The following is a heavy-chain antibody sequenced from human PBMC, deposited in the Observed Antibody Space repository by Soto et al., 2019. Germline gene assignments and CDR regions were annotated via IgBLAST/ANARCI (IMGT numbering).Heavy chain of an antibody. J-gene: IGHJ4*02. CDR3: AKARGTMIVGSHFDY. CDR2: ISWNSGSI. D-gene: IGHD3-22*01. Sequence: EVQLVESGGGLVQPGRSLRLSCAASGFTFDDYAIHWVRQAPGKALEWVSGISWNSGSIGYADSVKGRFTISRDNAKNSLYLQMNSLRAEDTAFYYCAKARGTMIVGSHFDYWGQGTLVTVSS. CDR1: GFTFDDYA. V-gene: IGHV3-9*01.